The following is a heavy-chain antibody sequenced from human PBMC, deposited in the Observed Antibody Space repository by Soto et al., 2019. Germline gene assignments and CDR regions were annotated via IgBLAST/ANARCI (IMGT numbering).Heavy chain of an antibody. D-gene: IGHD5-18*01. CDR3: AKGYSYGVLEPLGY. V-gene: IGHV3-9*01. CDR2: ISWNSGII. CDR1: GFTFDDYA. J-gene: IGHJ4*02. Sequence: EVQLVESGGGLVQPGRSLRLSCAASGFTFDDYAMHWVRQAPGKGLEWVSGISWNSGIIDYADSVKGRFTICRDNAKNSLYLQMNSLRAEDTALYYCAKGYSYGVLEPLGYWGQGTLVTVSA.